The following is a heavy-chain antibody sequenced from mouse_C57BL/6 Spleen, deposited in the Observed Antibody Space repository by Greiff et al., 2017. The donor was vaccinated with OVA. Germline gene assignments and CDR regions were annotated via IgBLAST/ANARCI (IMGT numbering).Heavy chain of an antibody. D-gene: IGHD2-4*01. CDR1: GYTFTSYW. Sequence: QVQLQQPGAELVKPGASVKMSCKASGYTFTSYWITWVKQRPGQGLEWIGDIYPGSGSTNYNEKFKSKATLTVDTSSSTAYMQLSSLTSEDSAVYYCARSRDDDVSWFAYWGQGTLVTVSA. CDR2: IYPGSGST. V-gene: IGHV1-55*01. CDR3: ARSRDDDVSWFAY. J-gene: IGHJ3*01.